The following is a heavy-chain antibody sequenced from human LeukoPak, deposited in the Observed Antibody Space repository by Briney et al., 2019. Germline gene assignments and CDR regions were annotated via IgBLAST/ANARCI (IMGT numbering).Heavy chain of an antibody. D-gene: IGHD3-10*01. CDR1: GFTFSSYA. CDR3: AKDLGSMARGVIITWVLDY. V-gene: IGHV3-23*01. CDR2: ISGSGGST. J-gene: IGHJ4*02. Sequence: GGSLRLSCAASGFTFSSYAMSWVRQAPGKGLEWVSAISGSGGSTYYADSVKGRFTISRDNSKNTLYLQMNSLRAEDTAVYYCAKDLGSMARGVIITWVLDYWGQGTLVTVSS.